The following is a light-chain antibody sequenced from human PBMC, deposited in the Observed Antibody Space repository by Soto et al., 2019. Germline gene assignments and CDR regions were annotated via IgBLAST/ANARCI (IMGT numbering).Light chain of an antibody. J-gene: IGKJ4*02. CDR2: DAS. CDR3: QQVNNYPLT. Sequence: DIRLTQSPSFLSASVGDRVTITCRASQGISTFLAWYQQHPGTAPKRLIYDASILQSGVPSRFSGSGSGTEFTLTISSLQPEDFATYYCQQVNNYPLTFGGGTKVEIK. V-gene: IGKV1-9*01. CDR1: QGISTF.